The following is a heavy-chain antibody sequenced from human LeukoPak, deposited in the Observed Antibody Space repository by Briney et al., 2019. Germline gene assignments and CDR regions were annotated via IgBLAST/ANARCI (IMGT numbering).Heavy chain of an antibody. D-gene: IGHD3-10*01. CDR1: GGSFSGYY. J-gene: IGHJ4*02. CDR3: ARHQSYGSGSYYAPFDY. V-gene: IGHV4-34*01. Sequence: SETVSLTCAVYGGSFSGYYWNWIRQPPGKGLEWIGEINHSGSTNYNPSLKSRVTISVDTSKNQFSLKLSSVTAADTAVYYCARHQSYGSGSYYAPFDYWGQGTLVTVSS. CDR2: INHSGST.